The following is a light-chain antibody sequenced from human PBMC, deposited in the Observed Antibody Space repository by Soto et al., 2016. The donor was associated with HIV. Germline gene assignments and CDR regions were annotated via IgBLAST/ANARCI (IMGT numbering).Light chain of an antibody. J-gene: IGKJ1*01. CDR1: QSINSW. Sequence: DIQMTQSPSTLSASVGDRVTITCRASQSINSWLAWYQQKPGEAPKLLIYKASTLDSGVPSRFSGSASGTEFTLTISSLQPDDFATYYCQQYYSYPRTFGQGTKAE. CDR3: QQYYSYPRT. CDR2: KAS. V-gene: IGKV1-5*03.